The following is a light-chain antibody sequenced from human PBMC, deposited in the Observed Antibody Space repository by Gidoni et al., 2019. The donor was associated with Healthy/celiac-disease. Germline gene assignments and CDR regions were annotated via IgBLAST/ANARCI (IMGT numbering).Light chain of an antibody. Sequence: IQMTQTPSSLSASVGDRVTITCRASQSISSYLNWYQQKPGKAPKLLIYAASTLQSGVPSRCSGSGSGTDFTLTISSLQPEEFATYYCQQSNSNPSTFXXXTRLEIK. V-gene: IGKV1-39*01. CDR2: AAS. CDR1: QSISSY. J-gene: IGKJ5*01. CDR3: QQSNSNPST.